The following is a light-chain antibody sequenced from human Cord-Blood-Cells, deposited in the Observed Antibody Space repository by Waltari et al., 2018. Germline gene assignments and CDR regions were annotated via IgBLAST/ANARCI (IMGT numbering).Light chain of an antibody. J-gene: IGLJ1*01. CDR3: CSYAGSSTV. Sequence: QSALPQPASVSGSPGQPITISSTGTSSDVGSYNLFSWYQQHPGKAPKLMIYEVSKRPSGVSNRFSGSKSGNTASLTISGLQAEDEADYYCCSYAGSSTVFGTGTKVTVL. CDR1: SSDVGSYNL. CDR2: EVS. V-gene: IGLV2-23*02.